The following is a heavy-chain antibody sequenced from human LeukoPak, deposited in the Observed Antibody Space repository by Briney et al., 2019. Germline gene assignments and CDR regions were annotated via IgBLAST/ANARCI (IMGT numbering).Heavy chain of an antibody. J-gene: IGHJ4*02. CDR3: AAEYQLLYTFDY. CDR2: ISSSSSYI. D-gene: IGHD2-2*02. Sequence: GGSLRLSCAASGFTFSSYSMNWVRQAPGKGLEWVSSISSSSSYIYYADSVQGRFTISRDNSKNTLYLQMNSLRAEDTAVYYCAAEYQLLYTFDYWGQGTLVTVSS. CDR1: GFTFSSYS. V-gene: IGHV3-21*04.